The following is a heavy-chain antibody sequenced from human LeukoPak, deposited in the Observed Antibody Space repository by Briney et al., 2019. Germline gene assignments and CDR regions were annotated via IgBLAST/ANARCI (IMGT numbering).Heavy chain of an antibody. Sequence: PGGSLRLSCLASGFRFNIYALHWVRQAPGKGPEWVALISNDGSDIYYADSVKGRFTISRDNSENTLYLQMNALRTEDTAIYYCARDIEFSTWGLGTMVTVSS. D-gene: IGHD3-3*02. CDR3: ARDIEFST. V-gene: IGHV3-30*03. CDR1: GFRFNIYA. CDR2: ISNDGSDI. J-gene: IGHJ3*01.